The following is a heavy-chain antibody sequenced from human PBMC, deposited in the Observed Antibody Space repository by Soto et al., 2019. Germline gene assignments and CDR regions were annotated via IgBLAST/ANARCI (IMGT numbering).Heavy chain of an antibody. V-gene: IGHV1-18*01. CDR2: ISAYNGNT. J-gene: IGHJ4*02. CDR1: GYTFTSYG. D-gene: IGHD3-22*01. CDR3: AMYGGYYYLNPTYFVY. Sequence: ASVKVSCKASGYTFTSYGISWVRQAPGHGLEWMGWISAYNGNTNYAQKLQGRVTMTTDTSTSTAYMELNSLRAEDTAVYYCAMYGGYYYLNPTYFVYWGQGTLVTVSS.